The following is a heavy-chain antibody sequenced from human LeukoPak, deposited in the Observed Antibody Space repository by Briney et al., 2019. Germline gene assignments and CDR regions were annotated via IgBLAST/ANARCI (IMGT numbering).Heavy chain of an antibody. J-gene: IGHJ4*02. D-gene: IGHD4-23*01. Sequence: PGGSLRLSCAASGFTFSSYDMSWVRQAPGKGLEWVSSLTTDGGSTEYADSVKGRFTISRDNSKNTLYLQMNSLRAEDTALYYCAKSLVRWAFDYWGQGILDTVSS. CDR1: GFTFSSYD. CDR2: LTTDGGST. V-gene: IGHV3-23*01. CDR3: AKSLVRWAFDY.